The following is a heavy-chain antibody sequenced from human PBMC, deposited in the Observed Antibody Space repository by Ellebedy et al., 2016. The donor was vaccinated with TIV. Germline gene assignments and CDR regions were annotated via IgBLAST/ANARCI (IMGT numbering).Heavy chain of an antibody. CDR3: AKVNWFGESLKTGDY. D-gene: IGHD3-10*01. V-gene: IGHV3-74*01. CDR1: GFTFSSHW. Sequence: GESLKISCTASGFTFSSHWMHWVRQAPGKGPVWVSRLNSDGSSATYADSVKGRFTISSDNANNTLYLQMNSLRVEDTAVYYCAKVNWFGESLKTGDYWGQGTLVTVSS. J-gene: IGHJ4*02. CDR2: LNSDGSSA.